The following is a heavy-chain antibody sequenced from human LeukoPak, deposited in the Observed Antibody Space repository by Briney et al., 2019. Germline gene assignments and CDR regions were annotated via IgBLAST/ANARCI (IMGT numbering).Heavy chain of an antibody. CDR3: ARVGGLGYCSGGSCPLLDY. CDR2: IYHSGST. D-gene: IGHD2-15*01. Sequence: PSETLSLTCTVSGYSISSGYYWGWIRQPPGKGLEWIGSIYHSGSTYYNPSLKSRVTISVDTSKNQFSLKLSSVTAADTAVYYCARVGGLGYCSGGSCPLLDYWGQGTLVTVSS. V-gene: IGHV4-38-2*02. J-gene: IGHJ4*02. CDR1: GYSISSGYY.